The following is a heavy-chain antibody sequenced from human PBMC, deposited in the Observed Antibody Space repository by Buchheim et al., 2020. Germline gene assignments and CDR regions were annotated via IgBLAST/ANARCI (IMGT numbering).Heavy chain of an antibody. CDR1: QFTFSSHA. CDR3: VGLLWFGELLA. J-gene: IGHJ4*02. CDR2: MSYDGGST. V-gene: IGHV3-30-3*01. D-gene: IGHD3-10*01. Sequence: QVQLVESGGDVVQPGRSLRLSCAASQFTFSSHAMHWVRQAPAKGLEWAAVMSYDGGSTLYAESVKGRFTISRDNSKNKLYLEMNSLRDEDTAVYYCVGLLWFGELLAWGQGTL.